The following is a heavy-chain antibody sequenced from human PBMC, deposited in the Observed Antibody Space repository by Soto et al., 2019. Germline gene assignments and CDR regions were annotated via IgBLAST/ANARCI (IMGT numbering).Heavy chain of an antibody. J-gene: IGHJ3*02. D-gene: IGHD2-15*01. V-gene: IGHV1-69*02. CDR2: IIPILGIA. CDR3: ARGYCSGGSCYSGGAFDI. Sequence: QVRLVQSGAEVKKPGSSVKVSCKASGGTFSSYTISWVRQAPGQGLEWMGRIIPILGIANYAQKFQGRVTITADKSTSTAYMELSSLRSEDTAVYYCARGYCSGGSCYSGGAFDIWGQGTMVTVSS. CDR1: GGTFSSYT.